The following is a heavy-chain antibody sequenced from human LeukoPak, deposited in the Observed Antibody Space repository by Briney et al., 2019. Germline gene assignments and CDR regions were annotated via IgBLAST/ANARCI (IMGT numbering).Heavy chain of an antibody. V-gene: IGHV3-20*04. Sequence: GGSLRLSCAASGFTFDDYGMSWVRQAPGKGLEWVSGINWNGGSTGYADSVKGRFTISRDNAKNSLYLQMNSLRAEDTALYYCARAGNNSPHYYYYMDVWGKGTTVTVSS. CDR2: INWNGGST. J-gene: IGHJ6*03. CDR1: GFTFDDYG. D-gene: IGHD1-14*01. CDR3: ARAGNNSPHYYYYMDV.